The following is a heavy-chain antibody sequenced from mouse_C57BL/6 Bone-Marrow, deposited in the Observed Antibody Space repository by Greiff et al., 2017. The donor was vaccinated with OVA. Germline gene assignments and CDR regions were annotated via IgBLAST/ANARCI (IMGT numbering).Heavy chain of an antibody. J-gene: IGHJ1*03. CDR2: INPYNGGT. V-gene: IGHV1-19*01. CDR1: GYTFTDYY. D-gene: IGHD1-1*01. Sequence: VQLQQSGPVLVKPGASVKMSCKASGYTFTDYYMNWVKQSHGKSLEWIGVINPYNGGTSYNQKFKGKATLTVDKSSSTAYMELNSLTSEDSAVYYCAREEDYYYGPWYFDVWGTGTTVTVSS. CDR3: AREEDYYYGPWYFDV.